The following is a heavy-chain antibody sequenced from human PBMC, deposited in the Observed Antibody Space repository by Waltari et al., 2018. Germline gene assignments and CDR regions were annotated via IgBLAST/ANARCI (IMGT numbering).Heavy chain of an antibody. CDR2: IYYSGST. D-gene: IGHD3-10*01. J-gene: IGHJ4*02. V-gene: IGHV4-59*01. CDR3: ARRAGSASYFDF. Sequence: QVQLQESGRGLVKPSETLSLPCPGCGCPISSYYWSWIRQPPGKGLEWIGYIYYSGSTNYNPSLKSLVTISVDTSKNQFSLKLSSVSAADTALYYCARRAGSASYFDFWGQGTLVTVSS. CDR1: GCPISSYY.